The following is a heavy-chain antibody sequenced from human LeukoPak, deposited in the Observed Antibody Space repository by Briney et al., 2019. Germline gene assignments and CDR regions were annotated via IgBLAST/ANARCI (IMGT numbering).Heavy chain of an antibody. CDR3: ARDSRTAAVDQLDY. J-gene: IGHJ4*02. D-gene: IGHD6-13*01. V-gene: IGHV3-21*01. CDR1: GFTFSDYS. Sequence: GGSLRLSCAASGFTFSDYSMNWVRLAPGKGLEWVSSISSSSTYISYADSMRGRFTISRDNAKNSLYLQMGSLRAEDTAVYYCARDSRTAAVDQLDYWGQGTLVTVSP. CDR2: ISSSSTYI.